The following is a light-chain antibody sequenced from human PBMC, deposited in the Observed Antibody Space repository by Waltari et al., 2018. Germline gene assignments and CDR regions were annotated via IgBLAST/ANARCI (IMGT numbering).Light chain of an antibody. Sequence: ENVLTQSPGTLSLSPGDRATLSCRASHMVASNYIAWYQQRPGQAPRLLIFHASSRATGIPGRFSGSGSGTDFTLTISSLEPEDFAVYYCLHYGNSPQLTFPGGTRLEIK. CDR1: HMVASNY. CDR2: HAS. V-gene: IGKV3-20*01. CDR3: LHYGNSPQLT. J-gene: IGKJ4*01.